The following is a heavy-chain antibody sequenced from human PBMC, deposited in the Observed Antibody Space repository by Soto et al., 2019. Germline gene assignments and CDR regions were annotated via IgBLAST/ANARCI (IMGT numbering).Heavy chain of an antibody. V-gene: IGHV1-18*01. Sequence: QVQLVQSGAEVRKPGASVKVSCKASGYTFTDYGISWVRQTPGQGLPWMGWVNIYRGTTNYPQKSQDTVTMTPATSTITASLELRTLTSDDTPVYYCAIARGGYISGDPCGPGTLVTVSS. CDR3: AIARGGYISGDP. J-gene: IGHJ5*02. CDR2: VNIYRGTT. CDR1: GYTFTDYG. D-gene: IGHD5-18*01.